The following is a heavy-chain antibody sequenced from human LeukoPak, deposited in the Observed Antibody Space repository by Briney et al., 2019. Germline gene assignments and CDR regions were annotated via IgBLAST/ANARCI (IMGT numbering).Heavy chain of an antibody. V-gene: IGHV1-8*01. CDR3: ASLGYCSSTSCRPPYYYYGMDV. Sequence: ASVKVSCKASGYTFTSYDINWVRQATGQGLEWMGWMNPNSGNTGYAQKFQGRVTMTRNTSISTAYMELSSLRSEDTAVYYCASLGYCSSTSCRPPYYYYGMDVRGQGTTVTVSS. D-gene: IGHD2-2*01. J-gene: IGHJ6*02. CDR1: GYTFTSYD. CDR2: MNPNSGNT.